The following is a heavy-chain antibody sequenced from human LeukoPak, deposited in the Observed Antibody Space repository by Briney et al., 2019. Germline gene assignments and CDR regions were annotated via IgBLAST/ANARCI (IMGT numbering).Heavy chain of an antibody. D-gene: IGHD1-26*01. J-gene: IGHJ4*02. CDR2: ILPIFGTA. CDR1: GGTFSSHA. Sequence: SVKVSCKASGGTFSSHAISWVRQAPGQGLEWMGGILPIFGTATYAQKFQDRVTFTADESTNTAYMELSSLRSEDTAVYYCATGGVGATTHFDYWGQGTLVTVSS. V-gene: IGHV1-69*13. CDR3: ATGGVGATTHFDY.